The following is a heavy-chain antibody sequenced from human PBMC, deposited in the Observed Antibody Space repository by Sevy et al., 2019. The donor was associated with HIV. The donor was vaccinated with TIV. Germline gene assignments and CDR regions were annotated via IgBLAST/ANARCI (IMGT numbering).Heavy chain of an antibody. J-gene: IGHJ6*02. CDR2: IYTSGST. D-gene: IGHD3-10*01. V-gene: IGHV4-4*07. Sequence: SETLSLTCTVSGGSISSYYWSWIRHPAGKGLEWIGRIYTSGSTNYNPSLKSRVTMSVDTSKNQFSLKLSSVTAADTAVYYCARDHYYGSGSYSDYYYYGMDVWGQGTTVTVSS. CDR1: GGSISSYY. CDR3: ARDHYYGSGSYSDYYYYGMDV.